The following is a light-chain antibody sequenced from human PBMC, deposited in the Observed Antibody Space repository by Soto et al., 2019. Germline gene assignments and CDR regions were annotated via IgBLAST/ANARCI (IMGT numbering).Light chain of an antibody. Sequence: DIQMTQSPSSLSASAGDRVTITCRASQGGSSSLDWYQQKPGKAPKRLIYEISSLQSEVPSRVSGRGSGTEFALTISRLQPEDFATDYCLQHNSDPYTFGPGTKVDIK. CDR1: QGGSSS. J-gene: IGKJ3*01. CDR3: LQHNSDPYT. V-gene: IGKV1-17*01. CDR2: EIS.